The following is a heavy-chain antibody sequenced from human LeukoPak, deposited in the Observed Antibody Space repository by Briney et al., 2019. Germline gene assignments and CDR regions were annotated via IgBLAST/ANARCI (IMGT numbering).Heavy chain of an antibody. V-gene: IGHV1-69*05. CDR1: GGTFSSHA. J-gene: IGHJ6*03. CDR3: ARVTYSSSSYYYYMDV. Sequence: ASVKVSCKASGGTFSSHAISWVRQAPGQGLEWMGGIIPIFGTANYAQKFQGRVTITTDESTSTAYMELSSLRSEDTAVYYCARVTYSSSSYYYYMDVWGKGTTVTVSS. CDR2: IIPIFGTA. D-gene: IGHD6-6*01.